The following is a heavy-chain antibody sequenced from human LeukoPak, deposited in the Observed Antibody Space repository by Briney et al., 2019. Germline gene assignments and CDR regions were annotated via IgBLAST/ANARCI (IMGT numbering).Heavy chain of an antibody. CDR1: GGSFSGYY. D-gene: IGHD6-13*01. V-gene: IGHV4-34*01. J-gene: IGHJ5*02. CDR3: ARWYSSSWSNWFDP. CDR2: INHSGST. Sequence: PSETLSLTCAVYGGSFSGYYWSWIRQLPGKGLEWIGEINHSGSTNYNPSLKSRVTISVDTSKNQFSLKLSSVTAADTAVYYCARWYSSSWSNWFDPWGQGTLVTVSS.